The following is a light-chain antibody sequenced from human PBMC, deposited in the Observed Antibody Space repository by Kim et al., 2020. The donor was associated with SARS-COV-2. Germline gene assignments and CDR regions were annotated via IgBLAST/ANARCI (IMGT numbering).Light chain of an antibody. J-gene: IGKJ1*01. V-gene: IGKV3-15*01. CDR2: GAS. CDR3: QQYNNWRT. CDR1: QSVSSN. Sequence: EIVMTQSPATLSVSPGERATLSCRASQSVSSNLAWYQQKPGQAPRLLIHGASTRATGIPARFSGSGSWTEFTLTISSLQSEDLAIYYCQQYNNWRTFGQGTKVDIK.